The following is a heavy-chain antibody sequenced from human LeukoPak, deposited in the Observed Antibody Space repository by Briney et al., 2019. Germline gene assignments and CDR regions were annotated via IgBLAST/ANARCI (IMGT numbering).Heavy chain of an antibody. CDR3: AKSDDYVWGSYRPFDY. CDR1: GFTFSSYA. D-gene: IGHD3-16*02. V-gene: IGHV3-23*01. CDR2: ISGSGGST. J-gene: IGHJ4*02. Sequence: GVSLRLSCAASGFTFSSYAMSWARHAPRQGLEWVSAISGSGGSTYYADSVKGRFTISRDNSKNTLYLQMNSLRAEDTAVYYCAKSDDYVWGSYRPFDYWGQGTLVTVSS.